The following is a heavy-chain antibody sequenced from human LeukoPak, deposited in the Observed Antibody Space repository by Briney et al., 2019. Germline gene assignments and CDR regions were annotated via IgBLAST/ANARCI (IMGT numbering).Heavy chain of an antibody. D-gene: IGHD3-10*01. CDR2: ISNSGGST. CDR3: AKGGLYRISYFDY. V-gene: IGHV3-23*01. J-gene: IGHJ4*02. Sequence: GGSLRLSCAASGFTFSTYAMSWVRQAPGKGLEWVSVISNSGGSTYYADSVKGRFTISRDNSKNTLYLQMNSLRAEDTAVYYCAKGGLYRISYFDYWGQGTLVTVSS. CDR1: GFTFSTYA.